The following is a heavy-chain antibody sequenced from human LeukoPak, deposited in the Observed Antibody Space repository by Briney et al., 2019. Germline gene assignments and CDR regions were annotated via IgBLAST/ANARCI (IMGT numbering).Heavy chain of an antibody. CDR1: GVSITSTSYY. V-gene: IGHV4-39*01. CDR2: IYYNGDT. J-gene: IGHJ6*03. Sequence: PSEALSLTCTVSGVSITSTSYYWGWIRQSPGKGLEWIGRIYYNGDTSYNPSLNSRVTISVDTSKNQFSLKLNSVTAADTAVYYCSSHSRSGHFYFYYMVVWGKGTTVTVSS. CDR3: SSHSRSGHFYFYYMVV. D-gene: IGHD6-6*01.